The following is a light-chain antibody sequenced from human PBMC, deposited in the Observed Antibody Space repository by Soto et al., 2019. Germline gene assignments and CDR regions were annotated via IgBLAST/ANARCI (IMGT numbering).Light chain of an antibody. J-gene: IGLJ1*01. V-gene: IGLV2-14*01. CDR3: SSYSSAIAFV. CDR1: SSDIGAYNY. Sequence: QSALNQPASVSGSPGQSITISCTGTSSDIGAYNYVSWYQQHPGKAPKLMIYEVTNRPSGISNRFSGSRSGNTASLSISGLQAEDEADYYCSSYSSAIAFVFGTGTKLTVL. CDR2: EVT.